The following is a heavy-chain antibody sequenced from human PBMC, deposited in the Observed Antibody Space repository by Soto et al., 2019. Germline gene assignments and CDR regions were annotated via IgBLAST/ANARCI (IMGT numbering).Heavy chain of an antibody. Sequence: PSETLSLTCTVSGGSISSYYWSWIRQPPGKGLEWIGYIYYSGSTNYNPSLKSRVTISVDTSKNQFSLKLSSVTAADTAVYYCARNGYDSSGHSRYYFDYWGQGTLVTVSS. CDR1: GGSISSYY. CDR2: IYYSGST. CDR3: ARNGYDSSGHSRYYFDY. V-gene: IGHV4-59*08. D-gene: IGHD3-22*01. J-gene: IGHJ4*02.